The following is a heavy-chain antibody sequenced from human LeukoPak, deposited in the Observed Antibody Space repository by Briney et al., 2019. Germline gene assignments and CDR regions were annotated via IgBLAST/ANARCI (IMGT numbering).Heavy chain of an antibody. J-gene: IGHJ4*02. V-gene: IGHV1-69*13. Sequence: ASVKVSCKASGGTFSSYAISWVRRAPGQGLEWMGGIIPIFGTANYAQKFQGRVTITADESTSTAYMELSSLRSEDTAVYYCAGPLVTLGSAVAGTGDYWGQGTLVTVSS. CDR1: GGTFSSYA. CDR3: AGPLVTLGSAVAGTGDY. D-gene: IGHD6-19*01. CDR2: IIPIFGTA.